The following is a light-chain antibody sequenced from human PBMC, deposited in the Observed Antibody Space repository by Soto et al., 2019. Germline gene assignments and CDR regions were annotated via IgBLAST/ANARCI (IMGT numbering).Light chain of an antibody. CDR2: GAS. CDR3: QHYGSSLWT. Sequence: EIVLTQSPGTLSLSPGERATLSCRASTSVSSSYLAWYQQKPGQAPRLLIYGASSRATGIPDRFSGSGSGTDFTLTISRLEPEDFAVYYCQHYGSSLWTFGQGTKVEIK. J-gene: IGKJ1*01. CDR1: TSVSSSY. V-gene: IGKV3-20*01.